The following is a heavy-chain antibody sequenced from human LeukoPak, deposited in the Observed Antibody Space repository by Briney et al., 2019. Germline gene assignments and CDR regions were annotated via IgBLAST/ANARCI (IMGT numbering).Heavy chain of an antibody. CDR1: GFTFSSYG. J-gene: IGHJ6*02. V-gene: IGHV3-33*01. CDR2: IWYDGSNK. D-gene: IGHD3-3*01. CDR3: ASPSRDFWSGYNYYYYGMNV. Sequence: GGSLRLSCAASGFTFSSYGMHWVRQAPGKGLEWVAVIWYDGSNKYYADSVKGRFTISRDNSKNTLYLQMNSLRAEDTAVYYCASPSRDFWSGYNYYYYGMNVWGQGTTVTVSS.